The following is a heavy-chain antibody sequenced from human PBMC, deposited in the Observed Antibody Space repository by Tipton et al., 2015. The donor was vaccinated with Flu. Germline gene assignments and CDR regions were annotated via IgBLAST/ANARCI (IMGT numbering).Heavy chain of an antibody. D-gene: IGHD6-19*01. Sequence: TLSLTCTVSGGSISSYYWSWIRQPAGKGLEWIGRIYTSGSTNYNPSLKSRVTISVDTPKNQFSLKLSSVTAADTAAYYCARDLDSSGWYDNWFDPWGQGTLVTVSS. J-gene: IGHJ5*02. CDR2: IYTSGST. V-gene: IGHV4-4*07. CDR1: GGSISSYY. CDR3: ARDLDSSGWYDNWFDP.